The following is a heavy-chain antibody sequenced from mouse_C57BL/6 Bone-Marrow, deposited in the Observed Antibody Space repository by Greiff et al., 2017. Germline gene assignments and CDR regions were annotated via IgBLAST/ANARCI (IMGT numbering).Heavy chain of an antibody. J-gene: IGHJ1*03. CDR2: INPSTGGT. D-gene: IGHD1-1*01. Sequence: VQLKESGPELVKPGASVKISCKASGYSFTGYYMNWVKQSPEKSLEWIGEINPSTGGTTYNQKFKAKATLTVDKSSSTAYMQLKSLTSEDSAVXYCARWIYGRYFDVWGTGTTVTVSS. CDR1: GYSFTGYY. CDR3: ARWIYGRYFDV. V-gene: IGHV1-42*01.